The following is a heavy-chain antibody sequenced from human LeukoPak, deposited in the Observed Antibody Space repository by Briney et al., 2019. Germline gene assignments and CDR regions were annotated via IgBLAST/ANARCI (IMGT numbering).Heavy chain of an antibody. V-gene: IGHV4-38-2*01. CDR2: IYHSGST. Sequence: SETLSLTCAVSGYSISSGYYWGWIRQPPGKGLEWIGSIYHSGSTYYNPSLKSRVTISVDTSKNQFSLKLSSVTAADTAVYYCARHYYYGSGSYYIPYFDYWGQGTLVTVSS. CDR1: GYSISSGYY. CDR3: ARHYYYGSGSYYIPYFDY. J-gene: IGHJ4*02. D-gene: IGHD3-10*01.